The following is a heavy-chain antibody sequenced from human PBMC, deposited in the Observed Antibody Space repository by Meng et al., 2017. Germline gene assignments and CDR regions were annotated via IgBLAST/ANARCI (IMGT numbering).Heavy chain of an antibody. J-gene: IGHJ4*02. V-gene: IGHV3-15*04. CDR3: ATGAAAADH. D-gene: IGHD6-13*01. Sequence: LVESGGGLVTTGGSLRLSCVASGLRFTDAWMSWVRQAPGKGLEWVGRIERKSDGGTIYYAAPVKGRFTISRDDSKNTLYLQMDSLINEDTAVYFCATGAAAADHWGQGTLVTVSS. CDR2: IERKSDGGTI. CDR1: GLRFTDAW.